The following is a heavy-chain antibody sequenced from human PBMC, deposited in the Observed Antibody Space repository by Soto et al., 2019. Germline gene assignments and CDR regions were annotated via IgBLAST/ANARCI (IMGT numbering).Heavy chain of an antibody. CDR2: IYWDDDK. CDR3: AHRVLRTVFGLVTTTAIYFDF. D-gene: IGHD3-3*01. J-gene: IGHJ4*02. V-gene: IGHV2-5*02. CDR1: GFSLTTSGVG. Sequence: QITLNASGPTVVRPTETLTLTCRFSGFSLTTSGVGVGWIRQSPGKAPEWLALIYWDDDKRYSAYMKSRLTIPKDTSTNQVVLTLSDLDPTDTASYYCAHRVLRTVFGLVTTTAIYFDFWGQGTPVAVSS.